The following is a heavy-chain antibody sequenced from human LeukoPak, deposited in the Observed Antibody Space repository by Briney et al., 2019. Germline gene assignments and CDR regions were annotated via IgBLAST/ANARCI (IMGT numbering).Heavy chain of an antibody. CDR1: GGSISSGSYY. V-gene: IGHV4-61*02. D-gene: IGHD5-18*01. CDR2: IYTSGST. J-gene: IGHJ4*02. Sequence: IPSETLSLTCTVSGGSISSGSYYWSWIRQPAGKGLEWIGRIYTSGSTNYNPSLKSRVTISVDTSKNQFSLKLSSVTAADTAVYYCATGWDVDTAMVSDFDYWGQGTLVTVSS. CDR3: ATGWDVDTAMVSDFDY.